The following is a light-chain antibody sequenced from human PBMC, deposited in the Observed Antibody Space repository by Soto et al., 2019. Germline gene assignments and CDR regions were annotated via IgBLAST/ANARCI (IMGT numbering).Light chain of an antibody. V-gene: IGKV1-13*02. J-gene: IGKJ5*01. CDR3: QQLNSYPQT. CDR2: SVS. CDR1: RGISTY. Sequence: AIQLTQSPSSLSAAVGDTVTITCRASRGISTYLAWYQQRPGKAPKLLIYSVSSQQSGVPSRFSGSGSGPDVTLTISSLQPEDSATYYCQQLNSYPQTFGQGTRLEIK.